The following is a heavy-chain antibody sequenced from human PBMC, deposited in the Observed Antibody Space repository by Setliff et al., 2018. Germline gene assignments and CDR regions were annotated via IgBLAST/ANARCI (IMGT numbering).Heavy chain of an antibody. V-gene: IGHV4-30-4*08. CDR2: IYSSGST. D-gene: IGHD4-17*01. J-gene: IGHJ4*02. Sequence: SETLSLTCTVSGGSTSSGDYYWSWIRQPPGKGLEWIGYIYSSGSTYYNPSLKSRVSISVDTSKNQFSPKLTSVTAADTAVYYCAGGRRYDYGWDFDYWGQGTLVTVSS. CDR3: AGGRRYDYGWDFDY. CDR1: GGSTSSGDYY.